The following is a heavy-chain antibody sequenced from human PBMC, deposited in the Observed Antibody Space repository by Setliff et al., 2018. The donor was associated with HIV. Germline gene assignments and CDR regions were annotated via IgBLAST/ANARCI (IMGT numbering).Heavy chain of an antibody. V-gene: IGHV4-59*01. Sequence: SETLSLTCTVSGGSIDYYYWTWIRQPPGKGLEWIGHTYYTGSTNYNPSLRSRVTISVDTSKIQFSLNLSSVTAADTAVYYCARMSSSWSRALDIWGQGTVVTVSS. J-gene: IGHJ3*02. CDR1: GGSIDYYY. CDR3: ARMSSSWSRALDI. D-gene: IGHD6-13*01. CDR2: TYYTGST.